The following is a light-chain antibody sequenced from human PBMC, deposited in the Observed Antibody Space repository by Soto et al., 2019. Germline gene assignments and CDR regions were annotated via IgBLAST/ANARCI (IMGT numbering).Light chain of an antibody. CDR2: LVS. CDR1: QSLLHSNGYNY. Sequence: VLTQSPLSLPVTPGEPASISGRSVQSLLHSNGYNYVDWYMQKPGQCPQLXSYLVSNRASGVPDRFSGSGSGTDFTLKISRVEAEDVGLYYCMQAIQTPLAFGQGTRLEI. V-gene: IGKV2-28*01. CDR3: MQAIQTPLA. J-gene: IGKJ5*01.